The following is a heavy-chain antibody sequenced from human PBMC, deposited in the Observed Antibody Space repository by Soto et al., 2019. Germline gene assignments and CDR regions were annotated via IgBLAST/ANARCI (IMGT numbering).Heavy chain of an antibody. J-gene: IGHJ3*02. CDR3: ARTTDYDSSGFATDAFDI. D-gene: IGHD3-22*01. CDR1: GYSFTSYW. CDR2: IDPSDSYT. Sequence: GESLKISCKGSGYSFTSYWISWVRQMPGKGLEWMGRIDPSDSYTNYSPSFQGHVTISADKSISTAYLQWSSLKASDTAMYYCARTTDYDSSGFATDAFDIWGQGTMVT. V-gene: IGHV5-10-1*01.